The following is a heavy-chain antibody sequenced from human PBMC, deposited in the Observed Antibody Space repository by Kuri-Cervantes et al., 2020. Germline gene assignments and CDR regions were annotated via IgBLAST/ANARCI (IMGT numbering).Heavy chain of an antibody. D-gene: IGHD2-2*01. V-gene: IGHV1-2*02. CDR1: GYIFTGYY. CDR3: AREDCSSTSCYV. Sequence: ASVKVSCKASGYIFTGYYMHWVRQAPGQGLEWMGWINPVGGGTNYVQKFQGRVTMTRDTSISTAYMELSRLRSDDTAVYYCAREDCSSTSCYVWGQGTLVTVSS. J-gene: IGHJ4*02. CDR2: INPVGGGT.